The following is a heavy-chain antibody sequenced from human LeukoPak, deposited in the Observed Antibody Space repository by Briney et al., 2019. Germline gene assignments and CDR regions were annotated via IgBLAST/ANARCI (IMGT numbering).Heavy chain of an antibody. D-gene: IGHD3-16*02. CDR3: AKGLGELSPYSFWFDY. J-gene: IGHJ4*02. CDR2: ISGSGGGT. CDR1: GFTFSSYA. V-gene: IGHV3-23*01. Sequence: PGGSLRLSCAASGFTFSSYAMTWVRQAPGKGLEWVSTISGSGGGTYYADSVKGRFTISRDNSKNTLYLQMNSLRAEDTAVYYCAKGLGELSPYSFWFDYWGQGTLVTVPS.